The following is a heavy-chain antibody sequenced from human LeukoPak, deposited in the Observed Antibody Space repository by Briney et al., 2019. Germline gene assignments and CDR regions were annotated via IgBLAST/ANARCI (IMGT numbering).Heavy chain of an antibody. J-gene: IGHJ4*02. V-gene: IGHV4-39*07. CDR1: GGSISSSSYY. CDR2: IYYSGST. D-gene: IGHD6-19*01. Sequence: PETLSLTCTVSGGSISSSSYYWGWIRQPPGKGLEWIGSIYYSGSTYYNPSLKSRVTISVDTSKNQFSLKLSSVTAADTAVYYCAAPPGGIAVAGHTYYFDYWGQGTLVTVSS. CDR3: AAPPGGIAVAGHTYYFDY.